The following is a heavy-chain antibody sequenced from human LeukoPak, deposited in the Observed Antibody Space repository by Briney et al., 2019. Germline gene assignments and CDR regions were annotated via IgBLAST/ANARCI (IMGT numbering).Heavy chain of an antibody. CDR3: ARDSGLTTVTTYWDN. V-gene: IGHV3-7*05. CDR2: IKEDGSEK. J-gene: IGHJ4*02. CDR1: GFTFSTYW. Sequence: QSGGSLRLSCAASGFTFSTYWMSWVRQAPGKGLEWVANIKEDGSEKYYVDSVKGRFTISRDNTKNSVYPQMNSLRAEDTAVYYCARDSGLTTVTTYWDNWGQGTLVTVSS. D-gene: IGHD4-17*01.